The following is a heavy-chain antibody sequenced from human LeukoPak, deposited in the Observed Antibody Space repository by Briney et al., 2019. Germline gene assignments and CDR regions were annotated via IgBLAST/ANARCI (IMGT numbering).Heavy chain of an antibody. V-gene: IGHV4-39*01. CDR3: ARLGHDYGGLKIDY. J-gene: IGHJ4*02. CDR2: VYYTENT. Sequence: PSETLSLTCNLSGDYIITNSYYWGWIRQPPGTGLEWIGTVYYTENTYYNPSLKSRVTVSIDTSKNQFSLKLTSVTAADTAVYYCARLGHDYGGLKIDYWGQGTLVTVSS. CDR1: GDYIITNSYY. D-gene: IGHD4-23*01.